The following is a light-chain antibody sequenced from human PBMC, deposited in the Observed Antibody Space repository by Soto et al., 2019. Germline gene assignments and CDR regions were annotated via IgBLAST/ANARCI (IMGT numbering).Light chain of an antibody. J-gene: IGKJ4*01. CDR1: QSVSSY. Sequence: EIVLTQSPVTLSLSPGERATLSCRASQSVSSYLAWYQQKPGQAPRLLIYDASNRATGIPARFSGSGSGTDFTLTISSLGPEDFAVYYCQQRRNWPSTFGGGTKVEIK. V-gene: IGKV3-11*01. CDR3: QQRRNWPST. CDR2: DAS.